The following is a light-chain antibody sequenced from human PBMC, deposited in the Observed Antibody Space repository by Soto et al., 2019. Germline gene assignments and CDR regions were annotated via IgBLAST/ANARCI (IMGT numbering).Light chain of an antibody. CDR3: QQSYSTLAIT. CDR2: AAS. J-gene: IGKJ5*01. V-gene: IGKV1-39*01. CDR1: QSISSY. Sequence: DIQMTQSPSSLSASVGDRVTITCRASQSISSYLNWYQQKPGKAPKLLIYAASSLQSGIPSRFSGSVSGTYFALNISILQSEDFETNYCQQSYSTLAITFGQGPRRESK.